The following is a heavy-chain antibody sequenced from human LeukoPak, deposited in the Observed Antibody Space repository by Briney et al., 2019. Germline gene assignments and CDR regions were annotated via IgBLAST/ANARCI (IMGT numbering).Heavy chain of an antibody. Sequence: ASVKVSCKASGYTFTSYDINWVRQATGQGLEWMGWMNPNSGNTGYAQKFQGRVTMTRNTSISTAYMELSSLRSEDTAVYYCARPANWGSGVDYWGQGTLVTVSS. CDR2: MNPNSGNT. CDR3: ARPANWGSGVDY. V-gene: IGHV1-8*01. J-gene: IGHJ4*02. CDR1: GYTFTSYD. D-gene: IGHD7-27*01.